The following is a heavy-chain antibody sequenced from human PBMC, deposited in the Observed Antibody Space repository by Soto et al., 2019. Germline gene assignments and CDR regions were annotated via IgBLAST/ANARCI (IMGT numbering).Heavy chain of an antibody. J-gene: IGHJ5*02. CDR2: INHSGST. CDR1: GGSFSGYY. Sequence: QSLTCAVYGGSFSGYYWSWLRQPPGKGLEWIGEINHSGSTNYNPSLKSRVTISVDTSKNQFSLKVTSVTAADTAVYYCATANWSHHYFDPWGQGTLVTVSS. D-gene: IGHD1-1*01. CDR3: ATANWSHHYFDP. V-gene: IGHV4-34*01.